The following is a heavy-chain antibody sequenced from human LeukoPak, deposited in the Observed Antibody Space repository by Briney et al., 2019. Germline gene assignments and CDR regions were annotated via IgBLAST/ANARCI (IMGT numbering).Heavy chain of an antibody. J-gene: IGHJ4*02. V-gene: IGHV4-39*01. CDR2: IYYSGST. CDR3: ARGPGLWFGNYYFDY. D-gene: IGHD3-10*01. Sequence: PSETLSLTCPVSGGSISSSSYYWGWIRQPPGKGLEWIGSIYYSGSTYYNPSLKSRVTISVDTSKNQFSLKLSSVTAADTAVYYCARGPGLWFGNYYFDYWGQGTLVTVSS. CDR1: GGSISSSSYY.